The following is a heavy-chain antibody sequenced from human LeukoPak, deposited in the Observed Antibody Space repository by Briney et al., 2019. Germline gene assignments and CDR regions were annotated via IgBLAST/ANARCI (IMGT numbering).Heavy chain of an antibody. V-gene: IGHV1-69*13. CDR1: GYTFTSYG. Sequence: SVTVSCKASGYTFTSYGISWVRQAPGQGLEWMGGIIPIFGTANYAQKFQGRVTITADESTSTAYMELSSLRSEDTAVYYCARDLGGDCYWGQGTLVTVSS. D-gene: IGHD2-21*01. J-gene: IGHJ4*02. CDR3: ARDLGGDCY. CDR2: IIPIFGTA.